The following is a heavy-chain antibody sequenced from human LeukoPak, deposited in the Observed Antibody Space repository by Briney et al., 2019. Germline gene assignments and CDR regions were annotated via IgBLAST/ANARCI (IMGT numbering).Heavy chain of an antibody. V-gene: IGHV4-59*01. CDR3: ARGGYSYGHFDY. CDR1: GGSISNKY. Sequence: SETLSLTCTVSGGSISNKYWSWIRQPPGKGLEWIGYIYYSGSTNYNPSLKSRVTILVDTSKNQFSLKLSSVTAADTAVYYCARGGYSYGHFDYWGQGTLVTVSS. CDR2: IYYSGST. J-gene: IGHJ4*02. D-gene: IGHD5-18*01.